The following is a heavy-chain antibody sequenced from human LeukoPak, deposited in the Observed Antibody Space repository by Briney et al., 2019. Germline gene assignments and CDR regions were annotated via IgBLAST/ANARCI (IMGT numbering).Heavy chain of an antibody. CDR3: AKELAAAVNWFDP. CDR2: ISGSGGST. V-gene: IGHV3-23*01. Sequence: PGGSLRLSCAASGFTFSRYGMHCVPQAPGKGLEWVSAISGSGGSTYYADSVKGRFTISRDNSKNTLYLQMNSLRAEDTAVYYCAKELAAAVNWFDPWGQGTLVTVSS. J-gene: IGHJ5*02. D-gene: IGHD6-13*01. CDR1: GFTFSRYG.